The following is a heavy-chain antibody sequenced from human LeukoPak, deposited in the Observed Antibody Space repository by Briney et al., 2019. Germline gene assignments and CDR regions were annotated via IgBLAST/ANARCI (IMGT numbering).Heavy chain of an antibody. CDR2: MTGPADTT. J-gene: IGHJ4*02. V-gene: IGHV3-23*01. Sequence: GGSLRLSCAASGFNFNNFAMSWVRQAPGKGPEWLSAMTGPADTTYYAESVKGRFTISRDYPKSMVYLQMNSLRVEDTAICYCAKGAEIDHWGQGTLVTVSS. CDR1: GFNFNNFA. CDR3: AKGAEIDH.